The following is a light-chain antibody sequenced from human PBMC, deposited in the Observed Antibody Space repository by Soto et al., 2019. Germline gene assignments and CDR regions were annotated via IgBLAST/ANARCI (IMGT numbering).Light chain of an antibody. CDR3: QQLNSYPMT. Sequence: DIQMTQSPSFLSASLGDRVTITCRASQGISSYLAWYQQKPGKAPKLLIYAAPTLQSGVPSRFSGSGSGTEFTLTIGSLQPEDFATYYCQQLNSYPMTFGQGTRLEI. V-gene: IGKV1-9*01. CDR1: QGISSY. J-gene: IGKJ5*01. CDR2: AAP.